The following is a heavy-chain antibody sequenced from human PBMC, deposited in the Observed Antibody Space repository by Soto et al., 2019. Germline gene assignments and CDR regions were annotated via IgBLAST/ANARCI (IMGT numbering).Heavy chain of an antibody. Sequence: SGPTLVNPTQTLTLTCTFSGFSRSTSGMCVSWIRQPPGKALEWLARIDWDDDKFYSTSLKTRLTISKDTSKNQVILTMTNMDPVDTATYYCARNSGSSGLFDYWGQGTLVTVSS. CDR1: GFSRSTSGMC. CDR2: IDWDDDK. V-gene: IGHV2-70*17. J-gene: IGHJ4*02. D-gene: IGHD1-26*01. CDR3: ARNSGSSGLFDY.